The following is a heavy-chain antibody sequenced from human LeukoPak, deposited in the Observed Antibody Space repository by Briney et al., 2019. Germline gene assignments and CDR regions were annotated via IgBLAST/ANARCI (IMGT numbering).Heavy chain of an antibody. J-gene: IGHJ3*02. D-gene: IGHD2-15*01. CDR2: ISSSSSYI. V-gene: IGHV3-21*01. CDR3: ARDPPPIVVVVAATSKDAFDI. Sequence: PGGSLRLSRAASGFTFSSYSMNWVRQAPGKGLEWVSSISSSSSYIYYADSVKGRFTISRDNAKNSLYLQMNSLRAEDTAVYYCARDPPPIVVVVAATSKDAFDIWGQGTMVTVSS. CDR1: GFTFSSYS.